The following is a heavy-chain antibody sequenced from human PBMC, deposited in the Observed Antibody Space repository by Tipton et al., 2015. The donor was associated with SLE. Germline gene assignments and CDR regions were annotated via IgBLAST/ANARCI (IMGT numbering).Heavy chain of an antibody. V-gene: IGHV4-34*01. Sequence: TLSLTCAVYGGSFSGYYWSWIRQPPGKGLEWIGYIYTSGSTNYNPSLKSRVTISVDTSKSQFSLKLSSVTAADTAVYYCARGTVTAAFDIWGQGTMVTVSS. D-gene: IGHD4-17*01. CDR2: IYTSGST. CDR3: ARGTVTAAFDI. J-gene: IGHJ3*02. CDR1: GGSFSGYY.